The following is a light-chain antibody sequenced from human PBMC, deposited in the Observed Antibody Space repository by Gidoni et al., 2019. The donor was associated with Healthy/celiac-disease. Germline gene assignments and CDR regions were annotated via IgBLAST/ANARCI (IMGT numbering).Light chain of an antibody. CDR1: SSNIGSNT. CDR3: AAWDDSLNGPV. Sequence: QSVLTQPPSASGTPGQSVTISCSGSSSNIGSNTVNWYQQLPGTAPKLLIYSNNQRPSGVPDRFSVSKSGTSASLAISGLQSEDEADYYCAAWDDSLNGPVFGGGTKLTV. V-gene: IGLV1-44*01. J-gene: IGLJ3*02. CDR2: SNN.